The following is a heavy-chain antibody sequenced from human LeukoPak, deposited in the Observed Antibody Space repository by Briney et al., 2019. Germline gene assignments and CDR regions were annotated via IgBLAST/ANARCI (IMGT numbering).Heavy chain of an antibody. J-gene: IGHJ4*02. CDR2: INSDGSST. Sequence: GGSLRLSCAASGFTFSSYWMHWVRQAPGKGLVWVSRINSDGSSTSYADSVKGRFTISRDNAKNTLYLQMNSLRAEDTAVYYCARTNVLLWFGEFPYHFDYWGQGTLVTVSS. D-gene: IGHD3-10*01. CDR3: ARTNVLLWFGEFPYHFDY. CDR1: GFTFSSYW. V-gene: IGHV3-74*01.